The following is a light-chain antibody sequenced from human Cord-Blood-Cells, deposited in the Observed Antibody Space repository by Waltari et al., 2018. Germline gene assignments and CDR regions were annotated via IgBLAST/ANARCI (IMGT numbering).Light chain of an antibody. Sequence: QSALTQPASVSGSPGQSITIYCTGTSSDVGGYNYVSWYQQHPGKAPKLMIYDVSNRPSGVSNRCSGSKSGNTASLTISGLQAEDEADYYCSSYTSSSSYVFGTGTKVTVL. CDR2: DVS. CDR3: SSYTSSSSYV. CDR1: SSDVGGYNY. V-gene: IGLV2-14*03. J-gene: IGLJ1*01.